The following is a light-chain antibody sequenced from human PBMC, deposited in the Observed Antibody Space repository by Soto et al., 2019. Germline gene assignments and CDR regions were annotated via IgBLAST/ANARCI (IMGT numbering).Light chain of an antibody. CDR3: QQYGSSPKYT. V-gene: IGKV3-20*01. J-gene: IGKJ2*01. Sequence: EVVLTQSPGTVSLSPGERATLSCRASQSVTSNYLAWYQQKPGQAPRLLIYGASSRATGIPDRFSGSGSGTDFTLTISRLEPEDFAVYYCQQYGSSPKYTFGQGTKLEIK. CDR2: GAS. CDR1: QSVTSNY.